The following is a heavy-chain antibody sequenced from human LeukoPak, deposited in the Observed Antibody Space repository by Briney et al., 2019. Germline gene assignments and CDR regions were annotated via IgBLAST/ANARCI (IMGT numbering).Heavy chain of an antibody. V-gene: IGHV3-64*04. D-gene: IGHD6-13*01. CDR2: ISSNGGST. CDR3: ARDEEKSGIAALIHLSYGMDV. Sequence: PGGSLRLSCSASGFTFSSYAMHWVRQAPGKGLEYVSAISSNGGSTYYADSVKGRFTISRDNSKNTLYLQMNSLRAEDTAVYYCARDEEKSGIAALIHLSYGMDVWGQGTTVTVSS. J-gene: IGHJ6*02. CDR1: GFTFSSYA.